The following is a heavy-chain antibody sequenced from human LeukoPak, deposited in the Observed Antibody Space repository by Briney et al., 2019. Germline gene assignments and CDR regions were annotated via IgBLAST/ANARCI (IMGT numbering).Heavy chain of an antibody. D-gene: IGHD1-26*01. CDR3: ARVVGATSSGRGGHFDY. CDR2: IYYSGST. CDR1: GGSISSSSYY. J-gene: IGHJ4*02. Sequence: SETLSPTCTVSGGSISSSSYYWGWIRQPPGKVLEWVGSIYYSGSTYYNPSLKSRVTISVDTSKNQFSLKLSSVTAADTAVYSCARVVGATSSGRGGHFDYWGQGTLVTVSS. V-gene: IGHV4-39*07.